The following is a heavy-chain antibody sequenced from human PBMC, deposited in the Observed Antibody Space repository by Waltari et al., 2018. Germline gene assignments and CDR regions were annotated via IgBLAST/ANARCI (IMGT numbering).Heavy chain of an antibody. V-gene: IGHV3-7*01. Sequence: EVQLVESGGGLVQPGGSLRLSFAASGFTLSSYWMSWVRQAPGEGVEGVANIKQDGSEKTSLDSVNGRSTSSRVNAKNSMNLEMNSLRAEETSVYYCARGYSNGWYLDYWGQGTLVTVSS. CDR2: IKQDGSEK. CDR3: ARGYSNGWYLDY. CDR1: GFTLSSYW. J-gene: IGHJ4*02. D-gene: IGHD6-19*01.